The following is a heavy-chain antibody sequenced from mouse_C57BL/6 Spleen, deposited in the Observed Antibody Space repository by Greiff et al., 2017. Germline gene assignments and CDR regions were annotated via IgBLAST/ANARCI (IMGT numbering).Heavy chain of an antibody. CDR2: LWRGGST. V-gene: IGHV2-5*01. CDR3: AKKNPLDYYAMDY. J-gene: IGHJ4*01. CDR1: GFSLTSYG. Sequence: VMLVESGPGLVQPSQSLSITCTVSGFSLTSYGVHWVRQSPGKGLEWLGVLWRGGSTDYNAAFMSRLSITKDNSKSQVFFKMNSLQADDTAIYYCAKKNPLDYYAMDYWGQGTSVTVSS.